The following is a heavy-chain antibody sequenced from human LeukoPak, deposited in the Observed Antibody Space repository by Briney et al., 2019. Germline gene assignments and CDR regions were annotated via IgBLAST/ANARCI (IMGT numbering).Heavy chain of an antibody. Sequence: GSLRLSCAASGFTFSSYAMSWVRQAPGKGLEWVSAISGSGGSTYYADSVKGRFTISRDNSKNTLYLHMHSLRADDTALYYCAKDLHGAFDYWGQGILVTVSS. CDR1: GFTFSSYA. CDR3: AKDLHGAFDY. CDR2: ISGSGGST. V-gene: IGHV3-23*01. D-gene: IGHD3-10*01. J-gene: IGHJ4*02.